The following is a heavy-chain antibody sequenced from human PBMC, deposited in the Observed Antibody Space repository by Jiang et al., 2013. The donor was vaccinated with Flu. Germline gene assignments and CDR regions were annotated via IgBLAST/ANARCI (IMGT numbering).Heavy chain of an antibody. CDR1: GGTFSSYA. V-gene: IGHV1-69*01. CDR2: IIPIFGTA. Sequence: QSGAEVKKPGSSVKVSCKASGGTFSSYAISWVRQAPGQGLEWMGGIIPIFGTANYAQKFQGRVTITADESTSTAYMELSSLRSEDTAVYYCARDGGXMATKNPFDYWVQGTLVTVSS. CDR3: ARDGGXMATKNPFDY. J-gene: IGHJ4*02. D-gene: IGHD5-24*01.